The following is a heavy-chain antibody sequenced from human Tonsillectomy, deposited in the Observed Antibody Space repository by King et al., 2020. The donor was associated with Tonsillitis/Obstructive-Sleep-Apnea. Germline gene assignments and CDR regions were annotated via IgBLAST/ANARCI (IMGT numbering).Heavy chain of an antibody. CDR1: GGSFSGYY. D-gene: IGHD2-2*01. CDR2: INHSGST. V-gene: IGHV4-34*01. J-gene: IGHJ6*03. Sequence: VQLQQWGAGLLKPSETLSLTCAVYGGSFSGYYWSWIRQPPGKGLEWIGEINHSGSTNYNSSLKSRVTISVDTSKNQFSLKLTSVTAADTAVYYCAAANIVVVPAAMNYYYYMDVWGRGTTVTVSS. CDR3: AAANIVVVPAAMNYYYYMDV.